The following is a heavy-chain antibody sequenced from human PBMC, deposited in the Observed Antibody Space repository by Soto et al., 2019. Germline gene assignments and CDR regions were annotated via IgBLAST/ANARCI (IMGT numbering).Heavy chain of an antibody. CDR3: AKSKGDLEILKTTVTTFWGPFPI. CDR2: ITWNSGSR. D-gene: IGHD4-17*01. V-gene: IGHV3-9*01. J-gene: IGHJ3*02. CDR1: GFTFDDYA. Sequence: EVQLVESGGGLVQPGRSLRLSCAASGFTFDDYAMHWVRQAPGKGPEWVSGITWNSGSRGYAESVKGRFTISRDNAKNSLYLQMNSLRTEDTALYSCAKSKGDLEILKTTVTTFWGPFPIWGQGTMVTSSS.